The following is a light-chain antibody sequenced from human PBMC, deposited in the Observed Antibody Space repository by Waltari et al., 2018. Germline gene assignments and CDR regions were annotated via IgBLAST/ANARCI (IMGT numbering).Light chain of an antibody. CDR2: GAS. CDR1: QSVSSN. Sequence: EIVMTQSPATLSVSPGERATLSCRASQSVSSNLAWYQQKPGQAPRLLIYGASTRAPGIPARFSGSGSGTEFTLTISSMQSEDFAVYYCQQYNNWPPRITFGGGTKVEIK. CDR3: QQYNNWPPRIT. V-gene: IGKV3-15*01. J-gene: IGKJ4*01.